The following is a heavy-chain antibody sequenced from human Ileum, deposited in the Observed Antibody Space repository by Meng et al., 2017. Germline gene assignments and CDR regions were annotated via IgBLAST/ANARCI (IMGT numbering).Heavy chain of an antibody. V-gene: IGHV4-31*03. CDR1: GGSISSGGYY. J-gene: IGHJ4*02. D-gene: IGHD6-13*01. Sequence: QVQLQESGSGLVKPSQALSLTFTVSGGSISSGGYYWSCIRQHPGKGLEWIGYIYYSGTTYYNPSLKSRVTISVDTSKNQFSLKLSSVTAADTAVYYCAREPPAAAGTGADYWGQGTLVTVSS. CDR2: IYYSGTT. CDR3: AREPPAAAGTGADY.